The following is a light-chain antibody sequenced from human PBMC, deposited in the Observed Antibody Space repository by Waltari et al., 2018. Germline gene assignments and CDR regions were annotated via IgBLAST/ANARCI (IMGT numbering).Light chain of an antibody. V-gene: IGLV1-51*02. CDR1: SSNTGNTY. CDR3: GTWDSSLSGAV. Sequence: QSVLTPPPSVSAAPGQRVTIPCSGGSSNTGNTYVSWYRQVPGTAPKLLIYEDTERPSGIPGRFSGSKSGTSATLDITGLQAGDEADYYCGTWDSSLSGAVFGGGTHLTVL. J-gene: IGLJ7*01. CDR2: EDT.